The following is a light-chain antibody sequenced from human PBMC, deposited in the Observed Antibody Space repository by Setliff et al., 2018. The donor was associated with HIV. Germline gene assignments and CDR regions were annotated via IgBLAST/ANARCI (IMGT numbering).Light chain of an antibody. Sequence: QSVLTQPASVSGSPGQSITIPCTGTSSDIGRYNSVSWYQQNPGKPPKLIIYDVSNRPSGVSNRFSGSKSANTASLTISGSQAEDEADYYCSIHRSRGYVFGTGTKVTVL. J-gene: IGLJ1*01. V-gene: IGLV2-14*03. CDR3: SIHRSRGYV. CDR2: DVS. CDR1: SSDIGRYNS.